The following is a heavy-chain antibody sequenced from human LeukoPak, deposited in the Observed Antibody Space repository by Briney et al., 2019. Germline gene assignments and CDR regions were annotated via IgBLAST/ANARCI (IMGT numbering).Heavy chain of an antibody. D-gene: IGHD3-10*01. CDR1: GFTFSSYE. CDR3: ARDRGPLATDY. CDR2: ISGSGSPI. J-gene: IGHJ4*02. Sequence: GGSLRLSCAVSGFTFSSYEMTWVRQAPGKGLEWVSYISGSGSPIYYADSVKGRFTISRDNAKNSLYLQMNSLRPEDTAVYYCARDRGPLATDYWGQGTLVTVSS. V-gene: IGHV3-48*03.